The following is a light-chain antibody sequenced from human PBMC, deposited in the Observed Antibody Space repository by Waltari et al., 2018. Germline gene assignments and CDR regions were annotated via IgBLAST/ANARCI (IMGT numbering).Light chain of an antibody. CDR3: CSYAGSYTLV. V-gene: IGLV2-11*01. Sequence: QSALTQPRSVSGSPGQSVTISCTATSSDVGGYNYVSWYQQHPGKVPTLMFYDVSQRPSGVPDRFSGSKSGNTASLTISGLQAEDEADYYCCSYAGSYTLVFGGGTKLTVL. CDR1: SSDVGGYNY. CDR2: DVS. J-gene: IGLJ2*01.